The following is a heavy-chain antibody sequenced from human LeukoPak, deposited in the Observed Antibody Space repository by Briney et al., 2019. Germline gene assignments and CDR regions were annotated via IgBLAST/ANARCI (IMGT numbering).Heavy chain of an antibody. V-gene: IGHV4-39*07. CDR3: ARTGRTYYYDRNGWFDP. D-gene: IGHD3-22*01. CDR2: INHSGST. Sequence: PSETLSLTCTVSGGSISSSSYYWGWNRQPPGKGLEWIGEINHSGSTNYNPSLKSRATISVDTSKNQFSLKLSSVTAADTAVYYCARTGRTYYYDRNGWFDPWGQGTLVTVSS. CDR1: GGSISSSSYY. J-gene: IGHJ5*02.